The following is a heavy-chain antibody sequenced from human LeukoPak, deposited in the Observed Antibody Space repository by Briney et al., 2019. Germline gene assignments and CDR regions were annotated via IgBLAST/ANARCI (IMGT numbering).Heavy chain of an antibody. J-gene: IGHJ4*02. V-gene: IGHV3-23*01. CDR1: GFTFSTYA. Sequence: GGSLRLSCAASGFTFSTYAMSWVRQIPGKGLEWVSAISGSDDGTYYADSVKGRFTISRDNSRNTLYLQMSTLRAEDTAVYFCAKSPVSSCRGSFCYPFDYWGQGNLVTVSS. D-gene: IGHD2-15*01. CDR2: ISGSDDGT. CDR3: AKSPVSSCRGSFCYPFDY.